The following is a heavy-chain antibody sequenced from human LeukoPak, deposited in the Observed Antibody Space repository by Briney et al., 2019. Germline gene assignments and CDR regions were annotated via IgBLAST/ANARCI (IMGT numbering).Heavy chain of an antibody. D-gene: IGHD6-6*01. CDR2: IYYSGST. CDR3: ARHVYSSSSGWFDP. J-gene: IGHJ5*02. CDR1: GGSISSSSYY. V-gene: IGHV4-39*01. Sequence: SETLSLTCTVSGGSISSSSYYWGWLRQPPGKGLEWIGSIYYSGSTYYNPALKSRVTISVDTSKNHFSLKLSSVTAADTAVYYCARHVYSSSSGWFDPWGQGTLVTVSS.